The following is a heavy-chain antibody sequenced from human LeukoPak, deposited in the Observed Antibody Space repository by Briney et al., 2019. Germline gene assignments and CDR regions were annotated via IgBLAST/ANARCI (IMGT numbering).Heavy chain of an antibody. CDR3: ATLWFGEQIIYY. CDR1: GFTFSSYS. J-gene: IGHJ4*02. D-gene: IGHD3-10*01. V-gene: IGHV3-48*01. CDR2: ISSSSGTI. Sequence: GGSLRLSCAASGFTFSSYSMNWVRQAPGKGLEWVSYISSSSGTILYADSVKGRFTISRDNAKNSLYLQMNSLRAEDTAVYYCATLWFGEQIIYYWGQGTLVTVSS.